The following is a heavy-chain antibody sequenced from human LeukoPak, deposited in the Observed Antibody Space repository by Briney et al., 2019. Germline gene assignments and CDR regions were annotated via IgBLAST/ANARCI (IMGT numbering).Heavy chain of an antibody. Sequence: GGSLRLSCAASGFTFSSYAMSWVRQAPGKGLEWVSAISGSGGSTYYADSVKGRFTISRDNSKNTLYLQMNSLRAEDTAVYYCAKCTDYYGSGSYYYWWGQGTLVTVSS. CDR3: AKCTDYYGSGSYYYW. CDR2: ISGSGGST. CDR1: GFTFSSYA. J-gene: IGHJ4*02. V-gene: IGHV3-23*01. D-gene: IGHD3-10*01.